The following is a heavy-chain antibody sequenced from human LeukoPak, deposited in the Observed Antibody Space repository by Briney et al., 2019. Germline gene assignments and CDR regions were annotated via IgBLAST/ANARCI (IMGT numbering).Heavy chain of an antibody. D-gene: IGHD1-26*01. CDR1: GGSFSGYY. CDR2: INHSGST. CDR3: ARGSGSYTGDY. V-gene: IGHV4-34*01. Sequence: PSETLSLTCAVYGGSFSGYYWSWIRQPPGKGLEWIGEINHSGSTNYNPSLKSRVTISVDTSKNQFSLKLGSVTAADTAVYYCARGSGSYTGDYWGQGTLVTVSS. J-gene: IGHJ4*02.